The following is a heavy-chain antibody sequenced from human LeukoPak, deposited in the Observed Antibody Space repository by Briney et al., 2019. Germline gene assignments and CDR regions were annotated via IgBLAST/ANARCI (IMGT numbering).Heavy chain of an antibody. D-gene: IGHD6-13*01. V-gene: IGHV4-4*07. CDR3: ARDGYRSSWYWFDP. J-gene: IGHJ5*02. Sequence: SETLSLTCTVSGGSISSYYWSWIWQPAGKGLEWIGRIYTSGSTNYNPSLKSRVTMSVDTSKNQFSLKLSSVTAADTAVYYCARDGYRSSWYWFDPWGQGTLVTVSS. CDR1: GGSISSYY. CDR2: IYTSGST.